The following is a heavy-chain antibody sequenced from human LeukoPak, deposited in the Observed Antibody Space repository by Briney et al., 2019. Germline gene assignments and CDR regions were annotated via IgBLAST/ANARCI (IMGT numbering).Heavy chain of an antibody. J-gene: IGHJ4*02. D-gene: IGHD6-19*01. CDR2: ISGGGDYT. Sequence: SGGSLRLSRGASGFSVSTYSMAWVRQAPGRGLEWGSVISGGGDYTVYADSVKGRFTISRDNSEKMLFMQMNSLRAEDTAVYYCARERDRGIEVGDHFALWGQGTLVSVSS. CDR1: GFSVSTYS. CDR3: ARERDRGIEVGDHFAL. V-gene: IGHV3-23*01.